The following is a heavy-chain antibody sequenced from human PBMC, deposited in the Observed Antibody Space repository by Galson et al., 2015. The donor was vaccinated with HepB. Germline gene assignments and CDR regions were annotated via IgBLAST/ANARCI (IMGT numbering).Heavy chain of an antibody. CDR3: ARGTHIKLGFGVVVPAATYYYYYYMDV. V-gene: IGHV1-69*13. Sequence: SVKVSCKASGGTFSSYAISWVRQAPGQGLEWMGGIIPIFGTANYAQKFQGRVTITADESTSTAYMELSSLRSEDTAVYYCARGTHIKLGFGVVVPAATYYYYYYMDVWGKGTTVTVSS. D-gene: IGHD2-2*01. CDR2: IIPIFGTA. J-gene: IGHJ6*03. CDR1: GGTFSSYA.